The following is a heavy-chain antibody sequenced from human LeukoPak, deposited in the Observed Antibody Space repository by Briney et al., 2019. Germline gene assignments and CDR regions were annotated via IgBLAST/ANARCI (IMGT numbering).Heavy chain of an antibody. D-gene: IGHD3-22*01. CDR2: INPNSGGT. CDR1: GYTFSDYY. Sequence: ASVKVSCKASGYTFSDYYMHWVRQAPGQGLEWMGWINPNSGGTNYAQKFQGRVTMTRDTSISTAYMELSRLRSDDTAVYYCARALGGDSSGYWGQGTLVTVSS. V-gene: IGHV1-2*02. J-gene: IGHJ4*02. CDR3: ARALGGDSSGY.